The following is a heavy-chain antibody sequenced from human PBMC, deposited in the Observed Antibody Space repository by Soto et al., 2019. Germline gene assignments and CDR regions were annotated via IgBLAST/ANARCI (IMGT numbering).Heavy chain of an antibody. CDR1: GYTFTSYA. J-gene: IGHJ4*02. D-gene: IGHD6-19*01. Sequence: GASVKVSCKASGYTFTSYAMHWVRQAPGQRLEWMGWINAGNGNTKYSQKFQGRVTVTRDTSASTAYMELSSLRSEDTAVYYCARDSSGWSSFDYWGQGTLVTVSS. CDR2: INAGNGNT. CDR3: ARDSSGWSSFDY. V-gene: IGHV1-3*01.